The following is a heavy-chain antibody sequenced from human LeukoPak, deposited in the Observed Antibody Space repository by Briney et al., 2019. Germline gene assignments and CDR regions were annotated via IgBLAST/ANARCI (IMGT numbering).Heavy chain of an antibody. V-gene: IGHV4-59*08. Sequence: SETLSLTCTVSGGSISSYYWSWIRQPPGKGLEWIGYIYYSGSTHYNPSLTSRVTISVDTPKNQFSLKLSSVTAADTAVYYCARQTYYYDSSGPTLFDYWGQGTLVTVSS. D-gene: IGHD3-22*01. J-gene: IGHJ4*02. CDR1: GGSISSYY. CDR2: IYYSGST. CDR3: ARQTYYYDSSGPTLFDY.